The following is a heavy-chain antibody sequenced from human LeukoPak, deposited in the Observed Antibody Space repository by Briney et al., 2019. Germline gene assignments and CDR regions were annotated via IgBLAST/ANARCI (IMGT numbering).Heavy chain of an antibody. V-gene: IGHV4-4*07. J-gene: IGHJ6*03. D-gene: IGHD3-10*01. CDR3: ASVRRGFGESPKYYAYYYMGV. CDR2: IYTSGST. Sequence: SETLSLTCTVSGGSISSYYWSWIRQPAEKGLEWIGRIYTSGSTNYNPSLKSRVTISLDTSKNQFSVKLSSVTAADTAVYYCASVRRGFGESPKYYAYYYMGVWGKGTTVTISS. CDR1: GGSISSYY.